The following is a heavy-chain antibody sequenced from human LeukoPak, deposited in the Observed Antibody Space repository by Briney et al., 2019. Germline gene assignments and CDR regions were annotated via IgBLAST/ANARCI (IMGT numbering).Heavy chain of an antibody. CDR1: GFTFSSYA. D-gene: IGHD3-22*01. CDR3: AKVASSGYYSEVDY. Sequence: GGSLRLSCAASGFTFSSYAMSWVRQAPGKGLEWVSAISGSGGYTYSADSAKGRFTISRDNSKNTLYLQMNSLRAEDTAVYYCAKVASSGYYSEVDYWGQGTLVTVSS. V-gene: IGHV3-23*01. J-gene: IGHJ4*02. CDR2: ISGSGGYT.